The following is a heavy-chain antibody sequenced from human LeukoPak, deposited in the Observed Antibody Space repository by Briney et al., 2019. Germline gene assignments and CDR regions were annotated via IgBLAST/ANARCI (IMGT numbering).Heavy chain of an antibody. CDR3: ARRRDSGSLQHFDY. Sequence: GGSLRLSCAASGFTFSSYSMNWVRQAPGKGLEWASSISSSSSYIYYTDSVKGRFTISRDNAKKSLYLQMNSLRAEDTAVYYCARRRDSGSLQHFDYWGQGTLVTVSS. J-gene: IGHJ4*02. D-gene: IGHD1-26*01. CDR1: GFTFSSYS. CDR2: ISSSSSYI. V-gene: IGHV3-21*04.